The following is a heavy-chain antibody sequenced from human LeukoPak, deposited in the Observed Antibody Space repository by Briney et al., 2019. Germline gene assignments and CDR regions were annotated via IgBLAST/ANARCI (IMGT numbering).Heavy chain of an antibody. CDR3: ARGGRYMSASWYRSVYYYMDV. J-gene: IGHJ6*03. Sequence: SETLSLTCTVSGGSISSYYWSWIRQPPGKGLEWIGYIYYSGSTNYKSSLKSRVTISLDESKNQFSLKLSSVTAADTAVYFCARGGRYMSASWYRSVYYYMDVWGKGTTVTVSS. D-gene: IGHD6-13*01. V-gene: IGHV4-59*12. CDR2: IYYSGST. CDR1: GGSISSYY.